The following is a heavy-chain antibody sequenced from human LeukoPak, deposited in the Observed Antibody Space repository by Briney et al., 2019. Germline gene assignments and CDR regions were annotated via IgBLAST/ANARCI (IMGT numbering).Heavy chain of an antibody. V-gene: IGHV3-21*01. D-gene: IGHD3-22*01. CDR2: ISSSSSYI. J-gene: IGHJ4*02. CDR3: ARERYYDSSGVALDY. CDR1: GFTFSSYS. Sequence: GGSLRLSCAASGFTFSSYSMNWVRQAPGKGLEWVSSISSSSSYIYCADSVKGRFTISRDNAKNSLYLQMNSLRAEDTAVYYCARERYYDSSGVALDYWGQGTLVTVSS.